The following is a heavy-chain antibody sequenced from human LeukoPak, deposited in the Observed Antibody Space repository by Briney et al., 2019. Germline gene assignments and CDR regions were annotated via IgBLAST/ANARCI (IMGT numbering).Heavy chain of an antibody. J-gene: IGHJ3*01. D-gene: IGHD2-15*01. Sequence: PGRSLRLSCAASGFTFSTYAMPWVRQAPGKGLQWVAAIWYDGSNKYYPDSVKGRFTISRDNSKNTLYLQMNSLRADDTAVYYCARETYCGGGSCYRGNFDVWGQGTMVTVSS. V-gene: IGHV3-33*01. CDR2: IWYDGSNK. CDR1: GFTFSTYA. CDR3: ARETYCGGGSCYRGNFDV.